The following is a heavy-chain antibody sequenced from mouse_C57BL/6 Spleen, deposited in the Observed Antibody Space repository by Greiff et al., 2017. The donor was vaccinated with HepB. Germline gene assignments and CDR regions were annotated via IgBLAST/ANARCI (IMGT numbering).Heavy chain of an antibody. D-gene: IGHD1-1*01. J-gene: IGHJ3*01. V-gene: IGHV5-4*01. CDR2: ISDGGSYT. CDR3: ARDATTVAY. CDR1: GFTFSSYA. Sequence: EVKVVESGGGLVKPGGSLKLSCAASGFTFSSYAMSWVRQTPEKRLEWVATISDGGSYTYYPDNVKGRFTISRDNAKNNLYLQMSHLKSEDTAMYYCARDATTVAYWGQGTLVTVSA.